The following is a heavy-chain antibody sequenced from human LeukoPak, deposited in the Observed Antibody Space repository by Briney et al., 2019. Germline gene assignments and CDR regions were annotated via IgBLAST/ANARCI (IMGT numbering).Heavy chain of an antibody. Sequence: SETLSLTCAVSGGSISSSSYYWGRIRQPPGKGLEWIGSIYYSGSTNYNPSLKSRVTISVDTSKNQFSLKLSSVTAADTAVYYCARASHYYGSAKGRFDPWGQGTLVTVSS. CDR1: GGSISSSSYY. CDR2: IYYSGST. J-gene: IGHJ5*02. V-gene: IGHV4-39*07. CDR3: ARASHYYGSAKGRFDP. D-gene: IGHD3-10*01.